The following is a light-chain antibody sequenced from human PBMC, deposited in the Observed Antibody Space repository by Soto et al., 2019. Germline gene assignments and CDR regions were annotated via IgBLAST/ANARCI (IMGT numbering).Light chain of an antibody. CDR3: HQYYYFPHT. CDR1: EAIGYY. Sequence: TQSPSSLSASVGDEVTITCRASEAIGYYLAWFQQKPGRAPKALIYYASELESGAPAKFSGTGSATDFTLTITNLQPVDSATYYCHQYYYFPHTFGPGTRLEI. V-gene: IGKV1-16*02. J-gene: IGKJ2*01. CDR2: YAS.